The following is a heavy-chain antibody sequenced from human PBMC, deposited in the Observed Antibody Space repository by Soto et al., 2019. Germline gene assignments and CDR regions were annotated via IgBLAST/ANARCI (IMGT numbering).Heavy chain of an antibody. CDR1: GYTFTTYD. D-gene: IGHD2-8*01. CDR3: ARDPYHVLMVNAPNLYGTDV. CDR2: ISTYNGNT. V-gene: IGHV1-18*01. Sequence: QVQLVQSGAEVKKPGASVKVSCKASGYTFTTYDISWVRQAPGQGLEWMGRISTYNGNTNYPQSLQGRLTMTTDTSTTTAYMELRSLRSDDTAVSYCARDPYHVLMVNAPNLYGTDVWGQGTTVTVSS. J-gene: IGHJ6*02.